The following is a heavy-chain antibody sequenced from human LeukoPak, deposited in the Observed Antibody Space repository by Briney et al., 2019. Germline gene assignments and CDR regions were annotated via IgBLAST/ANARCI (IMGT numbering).Heavy chain of an antibody. CDR3: ARLSYSYGGDY. J-gene: IGHJ4*02. D-gene: IGHD5-18*01. CDR1: GYSIRSGYY. CDR2: IQHTGST. Sequence: PSETLSLTCAVSGYSIRSGYYWGWVRQPPGKGLEWIGSIQHTGSTYYNVSLKSRLTISADPSKNQFSLKLSSVTAAVTAVYYCARLSYSYGGDYWGQGTLVTVSS. V-gene: IGHV4-38-2*01.